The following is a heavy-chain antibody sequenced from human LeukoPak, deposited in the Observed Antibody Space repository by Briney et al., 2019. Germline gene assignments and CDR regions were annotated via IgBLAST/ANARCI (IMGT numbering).Heavy chain of an antibody. Sequence: GESLKISCKGYGYSFTSYWIGWVRQMPGKGLEWMGIIYPGDSDTRYSPSFQGQVTISVDKSINTACLQWSSLKASDTAMFYCARSASGSQYYFDYWGQGTLVTVSS. CDR1: GYSFTSYW. V-gene: IGHV5-51*01. J-gene: IGHJ4*02. CDR2: IYPGDSDT. D-gene: IGHD1-26*01. CDR3: ARSASGSQYYFDY.